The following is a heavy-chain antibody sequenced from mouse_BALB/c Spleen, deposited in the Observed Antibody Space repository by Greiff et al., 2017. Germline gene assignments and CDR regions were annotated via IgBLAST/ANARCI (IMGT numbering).Heavy chain of an antibody. CDR2: ISSGGSYT. CDR1: GFTFSSYG. J-gene: IGHJ4*01. D-gene: IGHD4-1*01. CDR3: ARRLGEGYAMDY. V-gene: IGHV5-6*01. Sequence: VQLKESGGDLVKPGGSLKLSCAASGFTFSSYGMSWVRQTPDKRLEWVATISSGGSYTYYPDSVKGRFTISRDNAKNTLYLQMSSLKSEDTAMYYCARRLGEGYAMDYWGQGTSVTVSS.